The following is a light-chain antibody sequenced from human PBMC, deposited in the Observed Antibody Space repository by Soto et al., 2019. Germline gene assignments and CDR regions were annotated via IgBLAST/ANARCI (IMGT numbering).Light chain of an antibody. V-gene: IGKV3-15*01. CDR3: QQYNNWPFT. J-gene: IGKJ3*01. Sequence: EIVMTQSPATLSVSRGERATLSCRASQSISSNLAWYQQKPGQPPRLLIYGASTRATGIPATFSGSGSGTEFTLTNSSVQSEDFAVYYCQQYNNWPFTFGPGTKVDIK. CDR2: GAS. CDR1: QSISSN.